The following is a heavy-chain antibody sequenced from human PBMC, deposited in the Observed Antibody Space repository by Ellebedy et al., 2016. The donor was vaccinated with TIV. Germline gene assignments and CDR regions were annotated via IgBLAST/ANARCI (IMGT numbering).Heavy chain of an antibody. CDR1: GGSISSYY. Sequence: SETLSLTXTVSGGSISSYYWSWIRQPPGKGLEWIGYIYYSGSTNYNPSLKSRVTISVDTSKNQFSLKLSSVTAADTAVYYCARESIAAAGLFDYWGQGTLVTVSP. J-gene: IGHJ4*02. CDR3: ARESIAAAGLFDY. D-gene: IGHD6-13*01. V-gene: IGHV4-59*01. CDR2: IYYSGST.